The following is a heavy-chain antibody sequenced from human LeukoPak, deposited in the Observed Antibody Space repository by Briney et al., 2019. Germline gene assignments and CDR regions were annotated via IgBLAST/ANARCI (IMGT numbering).Heavy chain of an antibody. J-gene: IGHJ4*02. CDR1: GFTFSSHS. V-gene: IGHV3-7*01. Sequence: GSLRLSCAASGFTFSSHSMSWVRQAPGKRLEWVANVREDGSEINYADSVKGRFTISRDNARNSLYLQMNILRAEDTAIYFCARLLHFERSVYRPVDFWGQGTLVSVSS. CDR2: VREDGSEI. D-gene: IGHD3-22*01. CDR3: ARLLHFERSVYRPVDF.